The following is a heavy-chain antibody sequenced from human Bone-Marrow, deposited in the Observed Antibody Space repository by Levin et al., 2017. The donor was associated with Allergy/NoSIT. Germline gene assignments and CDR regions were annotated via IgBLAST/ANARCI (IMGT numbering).Heavy chain of an antibody. CDR2: IYYSGST. CDR3: ARDTFDDFWSGYYTGYYYYGMDV. Sequence: SETLSLTCTVSGGSVSSGSYYWSWIRQPPGKGLEWIGYIYYSGSTNYNPSLKSRVTISVDTSKNQFSLKLSSVTAADTAVYYCARDTFDDFWSGYYTGYYYYGMDVWGQGTTVTVSS. V-gene: IGHV4-61*01. J-gene: IGHJ6*02. D-gene: IGHD3-3*01. CDR1: GGSVSSGSYY.